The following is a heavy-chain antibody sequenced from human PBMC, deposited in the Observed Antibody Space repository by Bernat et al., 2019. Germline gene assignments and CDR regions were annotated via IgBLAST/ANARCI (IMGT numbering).Heavy chain of an antibody. D-gene: IGHD3-16*01. V-gene: IGHV3-23*04. Sequence: QLVESGGGLVQFGGSLRVSCAASGFTLSSYAMSWVRQAPGKGLEWVSNIIGSGDSTYYADSVKGQFTISRDNSKNTLYLQMNSLRAEDTAVYYCGKNFYATGSYVDSWGQGTLVTVSS. CDR2: IIGSGDST. J-gene: IGHJ4*02. CDR3: GKNFYATGSYVDS. CDR1: GFTLSSYA.